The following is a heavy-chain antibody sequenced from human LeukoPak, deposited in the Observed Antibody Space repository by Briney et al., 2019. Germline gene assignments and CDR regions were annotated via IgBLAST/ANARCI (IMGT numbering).Heavy chain of an antibody. Sequence: PGGSLRLSCAASGFTFSSNYMSWVRQAPGKGLGWVSVIYRGGSTYYADSVKGRFTISRHNSKNTLYLQMNSLRAEDTAVYYCARSAVAAHILLDYWGQGTLVTVSS. CDR2: IYRGGST. D-gene: IGHD6-19*01. CDR1: GFTFSSNY. J-gene: IGHJ4*02. V-gene: IGHV3-53*04. CDR3: ARSAVAAHILLDY.